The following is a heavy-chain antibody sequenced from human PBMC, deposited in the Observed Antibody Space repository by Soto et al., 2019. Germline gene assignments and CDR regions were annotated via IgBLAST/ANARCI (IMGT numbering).Heavy chain of an antibody. Sequence: QVQLVESGGGVVQPGGSLRLSCSASGFTFSRYAMHRVRQAPGEGLDWVAVVSFDGSNEYYAESVRGRFTISRDTSKNTLYLQMNSLRPEDTAVYFCARPRMTTTTRYHGMDVWGRGTTVTVSS. CDR1: GFTFSRYA. D-gene: IGHD4-17*01. J-gene: IGHJ6*02. CDR2: VSFDGSNE. CDR3: ARPRMTTTTRYHGMDV. V-gene: IGHV3-30-3*01.